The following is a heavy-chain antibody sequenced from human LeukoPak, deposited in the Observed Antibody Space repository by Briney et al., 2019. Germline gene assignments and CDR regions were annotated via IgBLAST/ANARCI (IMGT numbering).Heavy chain of an antibody. CDR1: GFTFSNYA. CDR2: ITGSGGST. D-gene: IGHD3-22*01. V-gene: IGHV3-23*01. CDR3: AKDRGRYYDSSGYYWGYYFDS. Sequence: GGSLRLSCAASGFTFSNYAVSWVRQAPGKGLEWVSTITGSGGSTFYADSVKGRFTISRDNSMGTLYLQMSSLRAEDTAVYYCAKDRGRYYDSSGYYWGYYFDSWGQGILVTVSS. J-gene: IGHJ4*02.